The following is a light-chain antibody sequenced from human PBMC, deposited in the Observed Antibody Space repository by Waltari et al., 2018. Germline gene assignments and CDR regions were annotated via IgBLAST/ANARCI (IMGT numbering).Light chain of an antibody. J-gene: IGKJ1*01. CDR3: QHYVSLPVT. CDR1: QSISKY. CDR2: HAS. Sequence: EIVLTQSPGTLSLSPGERVTLSCRTSQSISKYLAWYQQKPGQAPRLLIYHASSRATGIPDRFSGSGSGTDFSLTISRLEPEDFAVYYCQHYVSLPVTFGQGTKVEIK. V-gene: IGKV3-20*01.